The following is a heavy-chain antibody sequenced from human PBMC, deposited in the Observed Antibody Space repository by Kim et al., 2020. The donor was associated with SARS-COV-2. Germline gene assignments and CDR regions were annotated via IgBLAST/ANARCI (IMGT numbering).Heavy chain of an antibody. J-gene: IGHJ4*02. D-gene: IGHD4-4*01. CDR2: ISYDGSNK. CDR3: AKGTPTRLQNYFDY. V-gene: IGHV3-30*18. CDR1: GFTFSSYG. Sequence: GGSLRLSCAASGFTFSSYGMHWVRQAPGKGLEWVAVISYDGSNKYYADSVKGRFTISRDNSKNTLYLQMNSLRAEDTAVYYCAKGTPTRLQNYFDYWGQGTLVTVSS.